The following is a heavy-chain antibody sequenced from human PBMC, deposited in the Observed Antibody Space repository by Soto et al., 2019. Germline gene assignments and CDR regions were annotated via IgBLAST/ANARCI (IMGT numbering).Heavy chain of an antibody. J-gene: IGHJ5*02. CDR2: IYYSGST. Sequence: PSETLSLTCTVSGGSISSGDYYWSWIRQPPGKGLEWIGYIYYSGSTYYNPSLKSRVTISVDTSKNQFSLKLSSVTAADTAVYYCARGAYIVVVQAAIGCDWLHPCGQGTMVTVSS. D-gene: IGHD2-2*02. CDR1: GGSISSGDYY. V-gene: IGHV4-30-4*01. CDR3: ARGAYIVVVQAAIGCDWLHP.